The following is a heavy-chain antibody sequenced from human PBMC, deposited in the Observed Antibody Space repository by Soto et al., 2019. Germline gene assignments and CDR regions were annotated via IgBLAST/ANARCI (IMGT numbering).Heavy chain of an antibody. CDR2: IYYSGST. D-gene: IGHD2-2*02. CDR3: ATRFYTSGVLIDY. CDR1: GGSISSYY. V-gene: IGHV4-59*01. Sequence: SETLSLTCTVSGGSISSYYWSWIRQPPGKGLEWIGYIYYSGSTNYNPSLKSRVTISVDTSKNQFSLKLSSVTAADTAVYYCATRFYTSGVLIDYWGQGTPVTLSS. J-gene: IGHJ4*02.